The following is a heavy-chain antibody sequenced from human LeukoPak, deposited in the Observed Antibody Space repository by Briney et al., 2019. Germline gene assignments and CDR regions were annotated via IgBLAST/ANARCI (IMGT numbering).Heavy chain of an antibody. CDR1: GFTFSSYS. CDR3: ATYSSLNRREFQY. V-gene: IGHV3-21*01. CDR2: ISSSSYI. D-gene: IGHD3-22*01. Sequence: GGSLRLSCAASGFTFSSYSMNWVRQAPGKGLEWVSSISSSSYIYYADSVKGRFTISRDNAKNSLYLQMNSLRAEDTAVYYCATYSSLNRREFQYWGQGTLLTVSS. J-gene: IGHJ1*01.